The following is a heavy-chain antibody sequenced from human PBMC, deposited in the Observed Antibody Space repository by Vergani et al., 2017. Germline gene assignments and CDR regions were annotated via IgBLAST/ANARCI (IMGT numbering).Heavy chain of an antibody. Sequence: QVQLVQYGAEVKKPGASVRVSCKASGFIFTDYYIHWMRQAPGQGLEWIGWINPNGDATHYAQNFRGRVTLTRDTSSTTAYMDLASLTSDDTAIYYCARDHQGPTTLDYWGQGSLVTVSS. J-gene: IGHJ4*02. V-gene: IGHV1-2*02. CDR2: INPNGDAT. D-gene: IGHD1-26*01. CDR3: ARDHQGPTTLDY. CDR1: GFIFTDYY.